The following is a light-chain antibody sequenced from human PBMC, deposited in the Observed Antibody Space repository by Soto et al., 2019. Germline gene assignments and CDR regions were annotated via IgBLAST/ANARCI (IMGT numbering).Light chain of an antibody. Sequence: DIVMTQSPLSLPVTPGEPASISCRSSQSLQNSNGYNYLDWYVQKPGQSPQILIYLASNRASGVPERFSGSGSGTDFTLKISRVESEDVGVYYCMQALQTPAFGQGTKVEIQ. CDR3: MQALQTPA. J-gene: IGKJ1*01. CDR1: QSLQNSNGYNY. V-gene: IGKV2-28*01. CDR2: LAS.